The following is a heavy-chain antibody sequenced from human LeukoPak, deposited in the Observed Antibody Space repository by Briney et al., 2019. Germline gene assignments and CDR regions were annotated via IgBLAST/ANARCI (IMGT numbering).Heavy chain of an antibody. CDR1: GFSITDHY. D-gene: IGHD3-16*01. J-gene: IGHJ4*02. CDR2: TRNKPNGYTT. Sequence: GGSLRLSCAASGFSITDHYMDWVRQAPGKGLEWVGRTRNKPNGYTTDYGTSVKGRFIVSRDDSENSLYLQMNGLKTEDTAVYYCVRVQHVDYFDYWGQGTLVTVSS. CDR3: VRVQHVDYFDY. V-gene: IGHV3-72*01.